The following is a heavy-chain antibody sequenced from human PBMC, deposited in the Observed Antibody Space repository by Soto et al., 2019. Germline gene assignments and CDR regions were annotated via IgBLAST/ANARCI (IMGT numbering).Heavy chain of an antibody. CDR2: IWYDGNNK. D-gene: IGHD2-21*01. V-gene: IGHV3-33*01. J-gene: IGHJ4*02. Sequence: QVQLVESGGGVVQPGGSLRLSCAASGFTFSSYGMHWVRQAPGKGLEWVAVIWYDGNNKYYVDSVKGRFTISRDNSNNTLYVQMTSLRAEDTAVYYCARGLHSLFDYWGQGTLVTVSS. CDR3: ARGLHSLFDY. CDR1: GFTFSSYG.